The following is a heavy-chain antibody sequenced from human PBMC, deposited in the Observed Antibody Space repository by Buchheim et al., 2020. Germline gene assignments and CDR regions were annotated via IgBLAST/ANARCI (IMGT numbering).Heavy chain of an antibody. Sequence: QVQLQQWGAGLLKPSETLSLTCAVYGGSFSGYYWSWIRQHPGKGLEWIGYIYYSGSTYYNPSLKSRVTISVDTSKNQFSLRLSSVTAADTAVYYCAGDYDYWSGKGSFDYWGQGTL. J-gene: IGHJ4*02. CDR1: GGSFSGYY. D-gene: IGHD3-3*01. CDR2: IYYSGST. V-gene: IGHV4-34*01. CDR3: AGDYDYWSGKGSFDY.